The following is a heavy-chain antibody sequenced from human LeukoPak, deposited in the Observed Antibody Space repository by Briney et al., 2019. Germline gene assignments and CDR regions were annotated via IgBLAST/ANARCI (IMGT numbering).Heavy chain of an antibody. Sequence: HSGGSLRLSCAASGFTFTSYWMSWVRQAPGKGLEWVANIKLDGSEIYSVDSVKGRFTISRDNAKNSLYLQMNSLRAEDTAVYYCARGDWYFDLWGRGTLVTVSS. V-gene: IGHV3-7*01. CDR2: IKLDGSEI. CDR1: GFTFTSYW. J-gene: IGHJ2*01. CDR3: ARGDWYFDL.